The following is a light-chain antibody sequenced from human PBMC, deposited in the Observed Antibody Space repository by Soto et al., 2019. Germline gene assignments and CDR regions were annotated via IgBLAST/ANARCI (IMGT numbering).Light chain of an antibody. CDR1: KNDIGVYDF. V-gene: IGLV2-8*01. CDR2: EVV. Sequence: LTQPPSASGSPGQSVTISCTRTKNDIGVYDFVSWYQHHPGKAPRLIIYEVVQRPSGVPDRFSGSKSGNTASLTVSGLQAADEADYFCKSYAGSNTYVFGSGTKVTVL. J-gene: IGLJ1*01. CDR3: KSYAGSNTYV.